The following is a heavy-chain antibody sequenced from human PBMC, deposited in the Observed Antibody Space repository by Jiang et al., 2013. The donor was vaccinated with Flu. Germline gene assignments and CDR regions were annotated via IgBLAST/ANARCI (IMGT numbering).Heavy chain of an antibody. CDR3: ARVGDDPHNWFDP. Sequence: GSGLVKPSETLSLTCSVSGGSMSPYFWSWIRQPPGKGLEWIGYIDYSGSADYNPSLKSRVTISIDLSKKQFSLRLTSVTPADSAVYFCARVGDDPHNWFDPWGQGTLVTVSS. CDR2: IDYSGSA. V-gene: IGHV4-59*13. CDR1: GGSMSPYF. J-gene: IGHJ5*02. D-gene: IGHD1-26*01.